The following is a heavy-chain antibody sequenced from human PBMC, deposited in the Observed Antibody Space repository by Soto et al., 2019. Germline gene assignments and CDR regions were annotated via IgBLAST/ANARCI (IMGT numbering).Heavy chain of an antibody. CDR2: IWYDGSNK. CDR1: GFTFSSYG. D-gene: IGHD4-4*01. V-gene: IGHV3-33*01. Sequence: SLFCAASGFTFSSYGMHWVRQAPVKGLEWVAVIWYDGSNKYYADPVKGRFTIPRDNSKNTLYLKMNSLRAEDTAVYYCARARVPTTVTSSLGLYFHYWGQGTLVTVS. CDR3: ARARVPTTVTSSLGLYFHY. J-gene: IGHJ4*02.